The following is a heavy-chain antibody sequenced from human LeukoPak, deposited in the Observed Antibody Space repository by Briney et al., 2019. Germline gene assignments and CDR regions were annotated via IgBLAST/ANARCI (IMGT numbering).Heavy chain of an antibody. CDR2: IHSSGST. CDR1: GGSISSGGYY. Sequence: SETLSLTCTVSGGSISSGGYYWSWIRQPAGKGLEYLGRIHSSGSTNYNPSLTSRVTISRDTSKNHYSLKLSSVTATDTAVYYCARVGFVVVPAATDDAFDIWGQGTMVTVSS. J-gene: IGHJ3*02. D-gene: IGHD2-2*01. CDR3: ARVGFVVVPAATDDAFDI. V-gene: IGHV4-61*02.